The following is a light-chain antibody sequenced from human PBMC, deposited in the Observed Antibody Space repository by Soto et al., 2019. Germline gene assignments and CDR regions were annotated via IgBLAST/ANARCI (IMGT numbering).Light chain of an antibody. Sequence: DIQMAQSPSSVSASVGDRVTISCRASQGITSWLAWYQQKPGKVPKLLIYAASTLQSGVPSRFSGSGSGTDFTLTISSLQPEDVATYYCQKYNSAPLTFGGGTKVDI. CDR2: AAS. V-gene: IGKV1-27*01. CDR3: QKYNSAPLT. J-gene: IGKJ4*01. CDR1: QGITSW.